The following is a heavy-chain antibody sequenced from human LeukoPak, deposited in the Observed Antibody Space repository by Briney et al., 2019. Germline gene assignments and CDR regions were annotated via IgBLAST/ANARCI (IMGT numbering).Heavy chain of an antibody. D-gene: IGHD5-12*01. CDR3: ARRYIVATIDY. Sequence: PSETLSLTCAVYGGSFSGYYWSWIRQPPGKGLEWIGEINHSGSTNYNPALKSRVTISVDTSKNQFSLELSSVTAADTAVYYCARRYIVATIDYWDQGTLVTVSS. CDR1: GGSFSGYY. V-gene: IGHV4-34*01. CDR2: INHSGST. J-gene: IGHJ4*02.